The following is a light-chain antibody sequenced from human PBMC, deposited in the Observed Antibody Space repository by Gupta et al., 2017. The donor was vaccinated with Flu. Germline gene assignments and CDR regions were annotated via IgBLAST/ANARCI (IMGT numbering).Light chain of an antibody. CDR3: QEYSGYWA. CDR1: QSISSW. J-gene: IGKJ1*01. Sequence: SVGDRVTITCRASQSISSWLSWYQQKPGKAPKLLIYKASTLESGVPSRFSGSGFGTEFTLTISRLQPDDFATYYCQEYSGYWAFGQGTKV. CDR2: KAS. V-gene: IGKV1-5*03.